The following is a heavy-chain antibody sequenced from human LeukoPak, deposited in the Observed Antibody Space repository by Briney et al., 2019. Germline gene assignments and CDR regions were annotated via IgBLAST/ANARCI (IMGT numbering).Heavy chain of an antibody. CDR3: ARVGGVAITDWFDP. D-gene: IGHD1-20*01. CDR2: IYYSGST. J-gene: IGHJ5*02. V-gene: IGHV4-59*01. CDR1: GGSISSYY. Sequence: SETLSLTCTVSGGSISSYYWSWIRQPPGKGLEWIGYIYYSGSTNYNPSLKSRVTISVDTSKNQFSLKLSSVTAADTAVYYCARVGGVAITDWFDPWGQGTLVTVSS.